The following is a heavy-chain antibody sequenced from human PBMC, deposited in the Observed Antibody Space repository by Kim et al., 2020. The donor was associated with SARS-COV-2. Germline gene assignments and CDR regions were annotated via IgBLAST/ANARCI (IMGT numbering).Heavy chain of an antibody. CDR2: NT. Sequence: NTKYAQRLQGRVSMTTDTSTSTAYMELRSLRSDDTAVYYCARDYNSDYADYWGQGTLVTVSS. CDR3: ARDYNSDYADY. D-gene: IGHD4-4*01. J-gene: IGHJ4*02. V-gene: IGHV1-18*01.